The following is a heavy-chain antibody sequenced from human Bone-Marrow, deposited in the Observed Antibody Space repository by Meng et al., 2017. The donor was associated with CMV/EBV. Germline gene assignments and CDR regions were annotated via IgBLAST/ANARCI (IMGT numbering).Heavy chain of an antibody. CDR3: ARESDNWNHGYFDY. CDR2: IIPILGTA. V-gene: IGHV1-69*05. Sequence: SVKVSCKASGGTFSSYAISWVRQAPGQGLEWMGGIIPILGTANYAQKFQGRVTITTDESTSTAYMELSSLRSEDTAVYYCARESDNWNHGYFDYWGQATLVTVSS. D-gene: IGHD1-20*01. J-gene: IGHJ4*02. CDR1: GGTFSSYA.